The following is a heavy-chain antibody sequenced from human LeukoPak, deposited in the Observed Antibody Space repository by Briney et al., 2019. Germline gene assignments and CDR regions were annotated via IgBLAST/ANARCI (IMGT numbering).Heavy chain of an antibody. V-gene: IGHV4-38-2*02. CDR3: ATLVSTRYYFDY. J-gene: IGHJ4*02. CDR2: IYHSGIT. CDR1: DYSISSGYGYY. D-gene: IGHD5/OR15-5a*01. Sequence: PSETLSLTCTVSDYSISSGYGYYWGWIRQPPGKGLEWIGNIYHSGITYYNHFNSSLKSRLTISIDTSKNQFSLRLTSVTAADTAVYFCATLVSTRYYFDYWGQGTLVTVSS.